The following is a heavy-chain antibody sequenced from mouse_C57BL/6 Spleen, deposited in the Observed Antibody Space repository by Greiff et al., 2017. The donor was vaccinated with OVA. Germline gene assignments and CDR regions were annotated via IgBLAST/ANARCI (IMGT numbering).Heavy chain of an antibody. J-gene: IGHJ2*01. Sequence: QVQLQQPGAELVRPGTSVKLSCKASGYTFTSYWMHWVKQRPGQGLEWIGVIDPSDSYTNYNQKFKGKATLTVDTSSSTAYMQLSSLTSEDSAVYYCARADYGSSPDYWGQGTTLTVSS. D-gene: IGHD1-1*01. CDR3: ARADYGSSPDY. CDR2: IDPSDSYT. V-gene: IGHV1-59*01. CDR1: GYTFTSYW.